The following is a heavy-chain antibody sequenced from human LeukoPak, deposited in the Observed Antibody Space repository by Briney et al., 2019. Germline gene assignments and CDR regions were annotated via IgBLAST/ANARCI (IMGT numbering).Heavy chain of an antibody. D-gene: IGHD3-10*01. CDR2: ISYSGST. CDR3: ARSEGSGSYFDY. V-gene: IGHV4-59*01. CDR1: GDSISSSY. Sequence: SETLSLTCTVSGDSISSSYWSWIRQPPGKGLEWIGYISYSGSTKYNPSLKSRVTLSVDTSKNQFSLKLSSVTAADTAVYYCARSEGSGSYFDYWGQGTLVTVSS. J-gene: IGHJ4*02.